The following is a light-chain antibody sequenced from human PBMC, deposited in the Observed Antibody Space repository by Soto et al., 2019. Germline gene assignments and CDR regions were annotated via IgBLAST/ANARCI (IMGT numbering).Light chain of an antibody. J-gene: IGLJ1*01. Sequence: QSALTQPPSASGSPGQSVTFSCTGTSSDVGGYNYVSWYQQHPGKAPKLMIYEVSQRPSGVTDRFSGSKSGNTASLTVTGLPAEDAADYYCCSYAGSNNFVFGTGTKLTVL. CDR2: EVS. CDR3: CSYAGSNNFV. V-gene: IGLV2-8*01. CDR1: SSDVGGYNY.